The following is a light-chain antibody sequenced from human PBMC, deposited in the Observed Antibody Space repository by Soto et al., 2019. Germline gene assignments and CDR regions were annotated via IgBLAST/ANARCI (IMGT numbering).Light chain of an antibody. CDR1: SSNIGSNY. CDR2: RNN. Sequence: QSVLTQPPSASETPGQRVTISCSGSSSNIGSNYVCWYQQLPGTAPKLLIYRNNQRPSGVPDRFSGSKSDTSASLAISGLRSEDEADYYCATWDDSLSGRVFGRGTKLTVL. J-gene: IGLJ3*02. CDR3: ATWDDSLSGRV. V-gene: IGLV1-47*01.